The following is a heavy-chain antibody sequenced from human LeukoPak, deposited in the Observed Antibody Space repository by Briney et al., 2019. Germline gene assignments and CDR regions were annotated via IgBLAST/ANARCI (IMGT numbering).Heavy chain of an antibody. Sequence: RGSLRLSCAASGFTFSSYSMNWVRQAPGKGLEWVSYISSSSSTIYYADSAKGRFTISRDNAKNSLYLQMNSLRAEDTAVYYCASVTNWADLDYWGQGTLVTVSS. CDR3: ASVTNWADLDY. V-gene: IGHV3-48*01. D-gene: IGHD7-27*01. CDR1: GFTFSSYS. CDR2: ISSSSSTI. J-gene: IGHJ4*02.